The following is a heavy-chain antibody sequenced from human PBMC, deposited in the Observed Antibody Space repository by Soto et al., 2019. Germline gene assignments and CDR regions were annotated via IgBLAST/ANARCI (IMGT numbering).Heavy chain of an antibody. CDR2: IYYSGGT. J-gene: IGHJ4*02. CDR3: VTGNAWGVLLSY. D-gene: IGHD3-16*01. CDR1: GGSIGIYY. V-gene: IGHV4-59*12. Sequence: PSDTRSLARTVSGGSIGIYYLVWLRQPPGKGLEWIGYIYYSGGTNYNPSLKSRVTISLDTSKNQFSLSLSSVTAADTAVYYCVTGNAWGVLLSYWGQGTLVTGSS.